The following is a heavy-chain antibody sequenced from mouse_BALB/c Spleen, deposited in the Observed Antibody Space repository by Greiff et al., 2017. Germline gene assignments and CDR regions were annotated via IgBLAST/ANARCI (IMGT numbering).Heavy chain of an antibody. Sequence: EVKLMESGGGLVKPGGSLKLSCAASGFTFSSYAMSWVRQTPEKGLEWVASISSGGSTYYPDSVKGRFTISSDNTRNILYLQMSSLRSADAAMYYCARGGYYDSSSYFDYWGQGTTLTVSS. V-gene: IGHV5-6-5*01. CDR2: ISSGGST. D-gene: IGHD1-1*01. CDR1: GFTFSSYA. CDR3: ARGGYYDSSSYFDY. J-gene: IGHJ2*01.